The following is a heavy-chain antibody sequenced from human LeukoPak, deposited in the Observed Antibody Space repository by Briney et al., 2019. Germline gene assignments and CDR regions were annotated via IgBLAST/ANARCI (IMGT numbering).Heavy chain of an antibody. CDR3: TTEGQSRTRWYLGY. D-gene: IGHD6-13*01. CDR2: INTNTGNP. J-gene: IGHJ4*02. CDR1: GYTFTTYA. V-gene: IGHV7-4-1*02. Sequence: ASVKVSCKASGYTFTTYAMNWVRQAPGQGREWMGWINTNTGNPTYAKGFTGRFVFSFDPSISTAYLQISSLTAEDTPVYYCTTEGQSRTRWYLGYWGQGTLVTVSS.